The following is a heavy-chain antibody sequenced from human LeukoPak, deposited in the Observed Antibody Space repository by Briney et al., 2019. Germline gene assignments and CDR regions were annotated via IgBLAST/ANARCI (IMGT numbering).Heavy chain of an antibody. Sequence: PGGSLRLSCAASGFTFSNYEMNWVRQAPGKGLEWVSYISSSSTIYYADSVKGRFALSRDNAKNSLYLQTNSLRAEDTAVYYCARDHHRRLYDSQARNTFDIWGQGTMVTVSS. D-gene: IGHD3-22*01. CDR1: GFTFSNYE. J-gene: IGHJ3*02. CDR2: ISSSSTI. V-gene: IGHV3-48*03. CDR3: ARDHHRRLYDSQARNTFDI.